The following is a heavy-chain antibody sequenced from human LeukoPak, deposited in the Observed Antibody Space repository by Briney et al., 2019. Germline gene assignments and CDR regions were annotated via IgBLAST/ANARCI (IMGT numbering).Heavy chain of an antibody. CDR3: ARDKGSSGYYRTYYFDY. Sequence: SVKVSCKASGGTFSSYAISWVRQAPGQGLEWMGRIIPIFGTANYAQKFQGRVTITTDESTGTAYMELSSLRSEDTAVYYCARDKGSSGYYRTYYFDYWGQGTLVTVSS. CDR2: IIPIFGTA. D-gene: IGHD3-22*01. CDR1: GGTFSSYA. J-gene: IGHJ4*02. V-gene: IGHV1-69*05.